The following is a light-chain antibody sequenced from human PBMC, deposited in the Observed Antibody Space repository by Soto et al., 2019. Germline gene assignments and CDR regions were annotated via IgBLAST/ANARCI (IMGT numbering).Light chain of an antibody. V-gene: IGLV2-14*01. J-gene: IGLJ3*02. Sequence: QSALTQPASVSGSPGQSITISCTGTSSDVGGYDYVSWFQQHPGRAPKLLIYEVINRPSGVSIRFSGSKSGNTASLTISGLQAEDEADFYCSSFTSSSTWLFGGGTKLTVL. CDR2: EVI. CDR3: SSFTSSSTWL. CDR1: SSDVGGYDY.